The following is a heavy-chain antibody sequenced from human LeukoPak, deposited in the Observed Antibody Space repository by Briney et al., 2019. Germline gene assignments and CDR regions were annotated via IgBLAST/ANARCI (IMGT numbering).Heavy chain of an antibody. V-gene: IGHV4-34*01. CDR2: INHSGST. Sequence: SETLSLTCAVYGGSFSGYYWSWIRQPPGKGLEWIGEINHSGSTNYNPSLKSRVTISVDTSKNQFSLKLSSVTAADTAVYYCARVDLAYCGGDCFDYWGQGTLVTVSS. D-gene: IGHD2-21*02. CDR1: GGSFSGYY. CDR3: ARVDLAYCGGDCFDY. J-gene: IGHJ4*02.